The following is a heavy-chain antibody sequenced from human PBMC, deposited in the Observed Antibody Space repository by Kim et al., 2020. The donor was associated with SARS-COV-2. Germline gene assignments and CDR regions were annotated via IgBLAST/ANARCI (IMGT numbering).Heavy chain of an antibody. CDR1: VGSLSGYH. CDR2: IDHTGAT. CDR3: ARGWVGVVPSPILGLGPHYDYYAMDV. Sequence: SETLSLRCAVYVGSLSGYHWTWIRQPPGKGLEWIGEIDHTGATSYNPSLNSRAAISVDTSKNQISLQLNSITAADTAVYFCARGWVGVVPSPILGLGPHYDYYAMDVWGQGTKVTVSS. J-gene: IGHJ6*02. D-gene: IGHD3-3*01. V-gene: IGHV4-34*01.